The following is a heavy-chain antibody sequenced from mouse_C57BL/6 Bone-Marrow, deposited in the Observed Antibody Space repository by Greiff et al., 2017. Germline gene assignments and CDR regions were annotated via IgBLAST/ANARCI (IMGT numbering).Heavy chain of an antibody. J-gene: IGHJ3*01. D-gene: IGHD2-1*01. CDR2: IYPGDGDT. CDR3: ARYGNYAWCAC. V-gene: IGHV1-82*01. Sequence: QVQLQQSGPELVKPGASVKISCKASGYAFSSSWMHWVKQRPGKGLEWIGRIYPGDGDTNYNGKFKGKATLTADKSSSTAYMQLSSLTSEDSAVXFCARYGNYAWCACWGQGSLVTVSA. CDR1: GYAFSSSW.